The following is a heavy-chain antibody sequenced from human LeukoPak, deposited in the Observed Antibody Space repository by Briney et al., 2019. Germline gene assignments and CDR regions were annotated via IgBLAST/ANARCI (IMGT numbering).Heavy chain of an antibody. CDR3: ATGAAWNWFDP. CDR1: GGSFSSAF. CDR2: FYESGST. Sequence: SETLSLTCTVSGGSFSSAFWSWIREPPGKGLEWIGYFYESGSTIYNPSLKSRVTMSLDTSTNHFYLILTSVTAADTAVYYCATGAAWNWFDPWGQGTLVTVSS. V-gene: IGHV4-59*01. J-gene: IGHJ5*02.